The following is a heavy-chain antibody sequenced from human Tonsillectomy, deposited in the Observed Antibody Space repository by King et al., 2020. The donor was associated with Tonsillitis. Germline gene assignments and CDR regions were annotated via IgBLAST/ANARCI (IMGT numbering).Heavy chain of an antibody. D-gene: IGHD3-3*01. Sequence: VQLVESGGGLVKPGGSLRLSCAASGFTFRDYYMSWIRQAPGKGLEGVSYISSSGSTIYYADSVKGRFTISRDNAKNSLDLQMNSLRAEDTAVYYCARYDCWSGYSVNYYYGMDVWGQGTTVTVSS. CDR1: GFTFRDYY. CDR3: ARYDCWSGYSVNYYYGMDV. CDR2: ISSSGSTI. J-gene: IGHJ6*02. V-gene: IGHV3-11*01.